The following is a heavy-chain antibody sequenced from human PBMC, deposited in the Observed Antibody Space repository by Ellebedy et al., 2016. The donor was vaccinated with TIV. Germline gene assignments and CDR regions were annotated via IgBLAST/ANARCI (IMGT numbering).Heavy chain of an antibody. Sequence: GGSLRLSCAASGFTFSRYAMSWVRQAPGKGLEWVSAISGSGGSTYYADSVKGRFTISRDNSKNTLYLQMNSLRAEDTAVYYCAKEGVPAATRYYYYYGMDVWGQGTTVTVSS. D-gene: IGHD2-2*01. V-gene: IGHV3-23*01. J-gene: IGHJ6*02. CDR1: GFTFSRYA. CDR3: AKEGVPAATRYYYYYGMDV. CDR2: ISGSGGST.